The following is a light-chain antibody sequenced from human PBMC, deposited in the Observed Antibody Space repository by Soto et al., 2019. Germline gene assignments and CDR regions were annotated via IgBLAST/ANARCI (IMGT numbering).Light chain of an antibody. CDR3: CSYAGTYTPVV. CDR1: SSDVGGYNY. V-gene: IGLV2-11*01. CDR2: DVS. Sequence: QSALTHPRSVSGSPGQSVTISCAGTSSDVGGYNYVSWYQQYPGKAPKLMISDVSKRPSGVPDRFSGSKSGNTASLTISGLQAEDEADYYCCSYAGTYTPVVFGGGTKLTVL. J-gene: IGLJ2*01.